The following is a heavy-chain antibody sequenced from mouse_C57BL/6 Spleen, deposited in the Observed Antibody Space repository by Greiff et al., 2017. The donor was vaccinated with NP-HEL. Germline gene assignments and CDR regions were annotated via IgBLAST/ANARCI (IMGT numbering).Heavy chain of an antibody. CDR1: GYTFTSYW. CDR2: IDPSDSNT. D-gene: IGHD2-3*01. CDR3: ASSYDGYYYFDY. V-gene: IGHV1-50*01. J-gene: IGHJ2*01. Sequence: QVQLQQPGAELVKPGASVKLSCKASGYTFTSYWMQWVKQRPGQGLEWIGEIDPSDSNTNYNQKFKGKATLTVDTSSSTAYMQLSSLTSEDSAVYYCASSYDGYYYFDYWGQGTTLTVSS.